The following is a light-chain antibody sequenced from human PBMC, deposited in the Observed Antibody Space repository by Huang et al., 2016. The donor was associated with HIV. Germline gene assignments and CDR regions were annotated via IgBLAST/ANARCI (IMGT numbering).Light chain of an antibody. CDR1: QSISNW. CDR3: QQYHSYSYT. V-gene: IGKV1-5*03. CDR2: EAS. Sequence: DIQMTQSPSTLSASVGDRVTITCRASQSISNWLAWYQQKPDKCPRLLIYEASTVESGVPSRFSGSGSGTEFTLTISSLQPDDFATYYCQQYHSYSYTFGQGTRLEIK. J-gene: IGKJ2*01.